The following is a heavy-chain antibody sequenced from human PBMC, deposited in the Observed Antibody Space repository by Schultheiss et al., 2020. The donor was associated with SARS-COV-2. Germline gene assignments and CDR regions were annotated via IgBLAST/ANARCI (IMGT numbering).Heavy chain of an antibody. Sequence: SVKVSCKASGGTLISYSISWVRQAPGQGLEWMGGIIPIFGTANYAQKFQGRVTITADESTSTAYMELSSLRSEDTAVYYCARDITIFAPNGMDVWGQGTTVTVAS. CDR1: GGTLISYS. V-gene: IGHV1-69*13. CDR3: ARDITIFAPNGMDV. CDR2: IIPIFGTA. J-gene: IGHJ6*02. D-gene: IGHD3-3*01.